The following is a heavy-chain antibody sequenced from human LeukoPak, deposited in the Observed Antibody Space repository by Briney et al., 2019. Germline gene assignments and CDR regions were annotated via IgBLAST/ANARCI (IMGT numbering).Heavy chain of an antibody. V-gene: IGHV3-33*01. Sequence: GRSLRLSCAASGFTFSSYGMHWVRQAPGKGLEWVGVIWNDGSNKYYADSVKGRFTISRDNSKNTLYLQMNSLRAEDTAVYYCARDPSSWSSSWNDYWGQGTLVTVSS. D-gene: IGHD6-13*01. CDR1: GFTFSSYG. CDR3: ARDPSSWSSSWNDY. J-gene: IGHJ4*02. CDR2: IWNDGSNK.